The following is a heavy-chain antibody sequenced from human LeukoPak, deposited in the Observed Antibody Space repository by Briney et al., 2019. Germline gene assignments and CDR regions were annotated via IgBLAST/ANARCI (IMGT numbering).Heavy chain of an antibody. CDR2: ISYDGSNK. Sequence: GGSLRLSCAASGFTFSSYGMHWVRQAPGKGLEWVAVISYDGSNKYYADSVKGRFTISRDNSKNTLYLQMNSLRAEDTAVYYCAKEWFDPWGQGTLVTVSS. V-gene: IGHV3-30*18. CDR1: GFTFSSYG. J-gene: IGHJ5*02. CDR3: AKEWFDP.